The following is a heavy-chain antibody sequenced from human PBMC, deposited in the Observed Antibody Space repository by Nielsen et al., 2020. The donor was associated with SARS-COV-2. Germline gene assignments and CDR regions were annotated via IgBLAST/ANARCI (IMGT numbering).Heavy chain of an antibody. Sequence: SETLSLTCTISGGSIGSSSYYWGWIRQPPGKGLEWIGSIYYSGSTYYNPSLKSRVTISVDTSKNQFSLKLSSVTAADTAVYYCVREMGIAAAGNPYYYYGMDVWGQGTTVTVSS. CDR3: VREMGIAAAGNPYYYYGMDV. CDR2: IYYSGST. D-gene: IGHD6-13*01. CDR1: GGSIGSSSYY. V-gene: IGHV4-39*02. J-gene: IGHJ6*02.